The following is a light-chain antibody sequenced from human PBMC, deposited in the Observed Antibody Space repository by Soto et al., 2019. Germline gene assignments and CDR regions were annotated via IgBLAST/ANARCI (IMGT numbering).Light chain of an antibody. CDR2: GVT. V-gene: IGLV2-14*03. Sequence: QSALTQPASVSGSPGQSITISCTGASGDFGNYNYVSWYQQHPGKAPQLLIYGVTNRPSGVSNRFSGSKSGNTASLTISGLQADDEAEYYCNSYTNTNTLPVFGTGTKATVL. CDR3: NSYTNTNTLPV. CDR1: SGDFGNYNY. J-gene: IGLJ1*01.